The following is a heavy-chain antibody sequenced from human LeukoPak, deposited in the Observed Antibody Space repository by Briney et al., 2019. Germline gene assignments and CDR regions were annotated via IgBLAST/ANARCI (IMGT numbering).Heavy chain of an antibody. J-gene: IGHJ4*02. V-gene: IGHV3-49*04. CDR3: ASAPRDYYFGSGSMGSYFDY. D-gene: IGHD3-10*01. CDR1: GFSFGDYA. CDR2: ITSEAYGGSA. Sequence: RSLRLSCTTSGFSFGDYAMSWVRQAPGKGLEWVGFITSEAYGGSAEYGASVQGRFTISRDDSNGVGYLQMNSLRTEDTGVYYCASAPRDYYFGSGSMGSYFDYWGQGTLVTVSS.